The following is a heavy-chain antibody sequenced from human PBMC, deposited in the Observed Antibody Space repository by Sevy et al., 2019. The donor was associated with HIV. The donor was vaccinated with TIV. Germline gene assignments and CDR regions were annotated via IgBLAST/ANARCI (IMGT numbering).Heavy chain of an antibody. CDR3: ANGGDQLRFSWDAFHI. J-gene: IGHJ3*02. CDR2: ISGSGGST. CDR1: GFTFSSYA. V-gene: IGHV3-23*01. D-gene: IGHD2-2*01. Sequence: GGSLRLSCAASGFTFSSYAMSWVRQAPGKGLEWVSAISGSGGSTYYADSVKGRFTISRDNSKNTLYLQMNSLRAEDTAVYYCANGGDQLRFSWDAFHIWGQGTMVTVSS.